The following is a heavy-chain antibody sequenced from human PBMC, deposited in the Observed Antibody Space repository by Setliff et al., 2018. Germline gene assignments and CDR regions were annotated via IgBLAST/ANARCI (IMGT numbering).Heavy chain of an antibody. CDR1: GGSISSYC. CDR2: IYTSGST. V-gene: IGHV4-4*08. D-gene: IGHD2-21*02. CDR3: ARNNVVVTDYFYDY. J-gene: IGHJ4*02. Sequence: PSETLSLTCTVSGGSISSYCWSWIRQPPGKGLEWIGYIYTSGSTYYHPSLRGRVEISVDTSKNQFSLKLNSVTAADTAVYFCARNNVVVTDYFYDYWGQGTLVTVSS.